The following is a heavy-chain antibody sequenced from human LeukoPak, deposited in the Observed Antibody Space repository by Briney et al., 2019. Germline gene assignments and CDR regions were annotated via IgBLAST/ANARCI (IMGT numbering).Heavy chain of an antibody. D-gene: IGHD6-13*01. Sequence: PGGSLRLSCAASGFTFSSHGMHWVRQAPGKGLEWVAVIRYDGSNKYYADSVKGRFIISRDNSKNTLYLQMNSLRAEDTAVYYCAREGLAAAGRDYYGMDVWGQGTTVAVSS. CDR2: IRYDGSNK. V-gene: IGHV3-33*01. CDR1: GFTFSSHG. J-gene: IGHJ6*02. CDR3: AREGLAAAGRDYYGMDV.